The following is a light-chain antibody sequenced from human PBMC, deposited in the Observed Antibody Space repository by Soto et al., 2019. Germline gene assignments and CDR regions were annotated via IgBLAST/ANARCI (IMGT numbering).Light chain of an antibody. CDR3: QQYGSSPQA. J-gene: IGKJ1*01. CDR2: GAS. V-gene: IGKV3-20*01. CDR1: QSVRSN. Sequence: EVVMTQSPATLSVSPGERATLSCRASQSVRSNLAWYQQEPGRAPRLLIYGASNRATGIPDRFSGSGSGTDFTLTISRLEPEDFAVYYCQQYGSSPQAFGQGTKVE.